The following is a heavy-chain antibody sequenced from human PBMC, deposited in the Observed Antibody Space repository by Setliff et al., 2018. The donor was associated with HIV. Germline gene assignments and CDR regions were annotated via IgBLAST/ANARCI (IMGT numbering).Heavy chain of an antibody. V-gene: IGHV3-48*04. J-gene: IGHJ4*02. CDR2: ISTSSSAKTI. CDR3: ARGAYGSGSYEINF. CDR1: GGSISSSS. Sequence: ETLSLTCTVSGGSISSSSYYWGWIRQPPGKGLEWVSFISTSSSAKTIYYVDSVKGRFTISRDNAQNSLYLQMNSLRAEDTAVYYCARGAYGSGSYEINFWGQGTLVTVSS. D-gene: IGHD3-10*01.